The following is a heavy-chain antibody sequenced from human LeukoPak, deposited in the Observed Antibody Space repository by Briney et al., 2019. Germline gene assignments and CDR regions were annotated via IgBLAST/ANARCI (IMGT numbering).Heavy chain of an antibody. D-gene: IGHD3-10*01. V-gene: IGHV3-11*04. CDR1: GFTFSDYY. CDR2: ISSSGSTI. J-gene: IGHJ4*02. CDR3: ARDSPYYYGSGSYSIFDY. Sequence: GGSLRLSCAASGFTFSDYYMSWIRQAPGKGLEWVSYISSSGSTIYYADSVKGRFTISRDNAKNSLYLQMNSLRAEDTAVYYCARDSPYYYGSGSYSIFDYWGQGTLVTVSS.